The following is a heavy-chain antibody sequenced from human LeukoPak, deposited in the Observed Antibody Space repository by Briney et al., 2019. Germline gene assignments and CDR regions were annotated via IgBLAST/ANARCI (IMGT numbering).Heavy chain of an antibody. CDR1: GFTFRAYA. CDR2: ISASGDTT. J-gene: IGHJ4*02. V-gene: IGHV3-23*01. D-gene: IGHD5-18*01. CDR3: AKEALQSLRYSYISNFDC. Sequence: GGSLRLSCAASGFTFRAYALSWVRQAPGGGLEWVSGISASGDTTYYADSVKGRFTISRDNSENTICLQMNTLRAEDTAVYFCAKEALQSLRYSYISNFDCWGQGTLVTVSS.